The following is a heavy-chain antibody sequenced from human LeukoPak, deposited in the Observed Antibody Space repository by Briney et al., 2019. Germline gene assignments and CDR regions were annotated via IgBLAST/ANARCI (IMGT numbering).Heavy chain of an antibody. D-gene: IGHD1-7*01. J-gene: IGHJ5*02. CDR3: ARGFYNWTYNNWFDP. CDR2: IYPGDSDT. Sequence: GESLKISCKGSGYSFTRYWIGWVRQMPGKGLEWMGIIYPGDSDTRYSPSFQGQVTISADKSISTVYLQWSSLKASDTAMYYCARGFYNWTYNNWFDPWGQGTLVTVSS. V-gene: IGHV5-51*01. CDR1: GYSFTRYW.